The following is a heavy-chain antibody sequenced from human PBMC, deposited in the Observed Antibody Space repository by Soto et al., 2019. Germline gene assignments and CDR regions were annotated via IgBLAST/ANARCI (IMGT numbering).Heavy chain of an antibody. CDR2: FDPEDGET. Sequence: ASVKVSCKASGYTLTELSLHWVRQAPGKGLEWMGGFDPEDGETIYAQKFQGRVTMTEDTSTDTAYMELSSLRSEDTAVYYCAKSAGSNAYYPNDYWGQGTLVTVSS. CDR1: GYTLTELS. V-gene: IGHV1-24*01. J-gene: IGHJ4*02. D-gene: IGHD3-16*01. CDR3: AKSAGSNAYYPNDY.